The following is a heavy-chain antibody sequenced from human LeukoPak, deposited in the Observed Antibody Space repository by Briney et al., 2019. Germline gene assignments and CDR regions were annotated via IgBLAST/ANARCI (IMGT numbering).Heavy chain of an antibody. CDR2: IKGDGSEN. CDR3: ARDYPYYYEGMWYCDY. D-gene: IGHD3-22*01. Sequence: GGSLRLSCSASGFTFRSYWMSWVRQAPGKGLEWVANIKGDGSENYYVDSVKGRFTISRDNAKNSLYLQMNSLRAEDTAVYYCARDYPYYYEGMWYCDYWGQGIPVTVSS. J-gene: IGHJ4*02. V-gene: IGHV3-7*01. CDR1: GFTFRSYW.